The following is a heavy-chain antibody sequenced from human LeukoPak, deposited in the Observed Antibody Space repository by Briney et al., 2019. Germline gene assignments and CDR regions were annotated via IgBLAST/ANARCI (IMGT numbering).Heavy chain of an antibody. CDR3: ARKGYSSGWGDY. CDR2: MNPNSGNT. D-gene: IGHD6-19*01. J-gene: IGHJ4*02. V-gene: IGHV1-8*03. Sequence: GASVKVSCKASGYTFTSYDINWVRQAPGQGLEWMGWMNPNSGNTGYAQKFQGRVTITRNTSISTAYMELSSLRSEDTAVYYCARKGYSSGWGDYWGQGTLVTASS. CDR1: GYTFTSYD.